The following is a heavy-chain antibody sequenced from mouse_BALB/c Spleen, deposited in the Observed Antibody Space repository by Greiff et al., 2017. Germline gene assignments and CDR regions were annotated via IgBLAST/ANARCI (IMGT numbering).Heavy chain of an antibody. J-gene: IGHJ3*01. CDR3: ARDAGYGNYVWFAY. D-gene: IGHD2-10*02. V-gene: IGHV7-1*02. CDR1: GFTFSDFY. Sequence: EVKLMESGGGLVQPGGSLRLSCATSGFTFSDFYMEWVRQPPGKRLEWIAASRNKANDYTTEYSASVKGRFIVSRDTSQSILYLQMNALRAEDTAIYYCARDAGYGNYVWFAYWGQGTLVTVSA. CDR2: SRNKANDYTT.